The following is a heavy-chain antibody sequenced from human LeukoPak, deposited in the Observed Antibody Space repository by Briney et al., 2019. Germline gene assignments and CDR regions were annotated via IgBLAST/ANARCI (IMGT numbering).Heavy chain of an antibody. CDR1: GFPFQNAW. CDR3: VKGRISEDGLDF. CDR2: ISSSGNT. Sequence: GGSLRLSCGASGFPFQNAWMSWVRQTPGKGLDWVSSISSSGNTYYADSVKGRFTISRDNSKNMLYLQMNSLRAEDTAVYYCVKGRISEDGLDFWGQGTLVTVSS. J-gene: IGHJ4*02. D-gene: IGHD6-13*01. V-gene: IGHV3-23*01.